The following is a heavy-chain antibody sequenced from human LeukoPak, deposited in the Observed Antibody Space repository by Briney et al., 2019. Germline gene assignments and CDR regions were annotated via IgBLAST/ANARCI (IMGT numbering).Heavy chain of an antibody. CDR1: GGSFSGYY. CDR2: INHNGST. D-gene: IGHD3-16*01. J-gene: IGHJ4*02. V-gene: IGHV4-34*01. Sequence: PSETLSLTCAVYGGSFSGYYWSWIRQPPGKGLEWIGEINHNGSTNYNPSLKSRVTISVDTSKNQFSLKLSSVTAADTAVYYCARGSRWGRFFDYWGQGTLVTVSS. CDR3: ARGSRWGRFFDY.